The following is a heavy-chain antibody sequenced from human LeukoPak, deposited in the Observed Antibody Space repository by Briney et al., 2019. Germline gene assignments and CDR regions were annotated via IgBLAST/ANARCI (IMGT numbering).Heavy chain of an antibody. CDR2: INSDGSST. V-gene: IGHV3-74*01. CDR3: ARSNSSSWYWYFDL. Sequence: GGSLRLSCAASGFTFSSYWMHWVRQAPGKGLVWVSRINSDGSSTSYADSVKGRFTISRDNAKNTLYLQMNSLRAEDTAVYYCARSNSSSWYWYFDLWGRGTLVTVSS. CDR1: GFTFSSYW. D-gene: IGHD6-13*01. J-gene: IGHJ2*01.